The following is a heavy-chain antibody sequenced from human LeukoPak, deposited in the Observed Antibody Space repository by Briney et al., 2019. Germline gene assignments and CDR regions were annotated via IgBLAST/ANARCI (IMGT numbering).Heavy chain of an antibody. CDR2: ISAYDGGT. V-gene: IGHV1-18*01. J-gene: IGHJ6*02. Sequence: ASVKVSCKASGYSFTIYAYNWVRQAPGQGLEWMGWISAYDGGTKYAQDLQGRVTMTTDTSTRTAYMELTRLTSDDTAVYYCARDPLTSTWSPYYFTLDVWGQGTTVSVSS. CDR1: GYSFTIYA. D-gene: IGHD6-13*01. CDR3: ARDPLTSTWSPYYFTLDV.